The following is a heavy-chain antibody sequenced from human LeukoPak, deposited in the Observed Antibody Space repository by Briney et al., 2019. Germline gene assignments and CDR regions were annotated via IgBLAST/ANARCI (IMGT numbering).Heavy chain of an antibody. D-gene: IGHD4-11*01. Sequence: ASVKVSCKASGYTFTSYYMHWVRQAPGQGLEWMGIINPSGGSTSYAQKFQGRVTMTRDMSTSTVYMELSSLRSEDTAVYYCARDRDDYSNYVVSYFDYWGQGTLVTVSS. J-gene: IGHJ4*02. V-gene: IGHV1-46*01. CDR2: INPSGGST. CDR1: GYTFTSYY. CDR3: ARDRDDYSNYVVSYFDY.